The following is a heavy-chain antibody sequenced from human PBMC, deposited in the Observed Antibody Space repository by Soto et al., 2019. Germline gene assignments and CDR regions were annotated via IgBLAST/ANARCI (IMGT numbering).Heavy chain of an antibody. CDR3: ARGGVSTRTFDY. D-gene: IGHD3-3*01. CDR2: IYPSDSDT. Sequence: GESLKISCKGSGYNFAGYWIAWVRQMPGKGLELMGIIYPSDSDTRYRPSFQGQVTISADKSISSAYLQWSSLRAPDTTMYYCARGGVSTRTFDYWGQGNPVTGSS. CDR1: GYNFAGYW. V-gene: IGHV5-51*01. J-gene: IGHJ4*02.